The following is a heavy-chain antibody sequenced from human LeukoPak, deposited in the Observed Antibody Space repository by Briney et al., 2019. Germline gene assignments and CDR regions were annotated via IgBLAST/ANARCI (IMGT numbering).Heavy chain of an antibody. CDR3: ASGDTAMVYFDY. J-gene: IGHJ4*02. V-gene: IGHV3-21*01. CDR1: GFTFSSYS. Sequence: TGGSLRLSCAASGFTFSSYSMNWVRQAPGKGLEWVSSISSSSSYIYYADSVKGRFTISGDNAKNSLYLQMNSLRAEDTAVYYCASGDTAMVYFDYWGQGTLVTVSS. CDR2: ISSSSSYI. D-gene: IGHD5-18*01.